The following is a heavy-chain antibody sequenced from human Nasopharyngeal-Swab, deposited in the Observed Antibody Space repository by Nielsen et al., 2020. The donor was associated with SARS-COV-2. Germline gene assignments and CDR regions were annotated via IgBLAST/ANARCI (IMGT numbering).Heavy chain of an antibody. V-gene: IGHV3-23*01. CDR3: AKNSGRYGDYDF. CDR2: ISGSGGST. J-gene: IGHJ4*02. Sequence: GESLKISCAGSGFTFSGYVISWVRQAPGKGLEWVSGISGSGGSTYYADSVKGRFTISRDNSKNTLYLQMNSLRAEDTAVYYCAKNSGRYGDYDFWGQGTLVTVSS. D-gene: IGHD4-17*01. CDR1: GFTFSGYV.